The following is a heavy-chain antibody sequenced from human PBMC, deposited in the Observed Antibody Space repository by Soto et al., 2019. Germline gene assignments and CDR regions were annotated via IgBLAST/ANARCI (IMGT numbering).Heavy chain of an antibody. CDR1: GFTFGDYA. J-gene: IGHJ6*02. CDR3: TSELVGVAYGMDV. Sequence: PGGSLRLSCTASGFTFGDYAMSWFRQAPGKGLEWVGFIRSKAYGGTTEYAASVKGRFTISRDDSKSIAYLQMNSLKTEDTAVYYCTSELVGVAYGMDVWGQGTTVTVSS. V-gene: IGHV3-49*03. CDR2: IRSKAYGGTT. D-gene: IGHD2-15*01.